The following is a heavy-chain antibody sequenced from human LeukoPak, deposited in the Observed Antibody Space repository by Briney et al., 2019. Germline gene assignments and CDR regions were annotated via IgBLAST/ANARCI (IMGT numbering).Heavy chain of an antibody. V-gene: IGHV4-4*07. J-gene: IGHJ4*02. Sequence: SQTLSLTCAVSSASVSSHHWAWIRQPAGKGLEWVGRVHFSGSTKYYTSLKSRVAISLDKSKNELSLTLNSVSAADTAVYYCARDESSRDDSGGYHYWGRGVLVTVSS. CDR3: ARDESSRDDSGGYHY. CDR1: SASVSSHH. CDR2: VHFSGST. D-gene: IGHD3-22*01.